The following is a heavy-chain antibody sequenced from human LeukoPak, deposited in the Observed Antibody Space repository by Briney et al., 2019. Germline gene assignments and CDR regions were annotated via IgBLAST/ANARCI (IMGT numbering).Heavy chain of an antibody. J-gene: IGHJ4*02. CDR3: AKVAHGSGSYYGALDY. CDR2: ISGSGGST. D-gene: IGHD3-10*01. CDR1: GFTFSNYA. V-gene: IGHV3-23*01. Sequence: GGSLRLSCAASGFTFSNYAMSWVRQAPGKGLEWVSTISGSGGSTYYADSVKGRFTISRDNSKNTLYLQMNSLRAEDTAVYYCAKVAHGSGSYYGALDYWGQGTLVTVSS.